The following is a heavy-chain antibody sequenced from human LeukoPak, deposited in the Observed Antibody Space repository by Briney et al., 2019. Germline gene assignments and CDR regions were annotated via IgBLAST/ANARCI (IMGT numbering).Heavy chain of an antibody. V-gene: IGHV3-74*01. J-gene: IGHJ4*02. CDR1: GFSFSVSW. CDR3: VRDTYNCGGVCSPIFAN. D-gene: IGHD2-21*02. CDR2: LCPDETHT. Sequence: GGSLRLSCTPFGFSFSVSWMHWVRQAPGKGLVWVSRLCPDETHTNYSESVKGRFIVSRYTGQDTLYLQMNNPSAEDTAIYYCVRDTYNCGGVCSPIFANWGQGTLVSVSS.